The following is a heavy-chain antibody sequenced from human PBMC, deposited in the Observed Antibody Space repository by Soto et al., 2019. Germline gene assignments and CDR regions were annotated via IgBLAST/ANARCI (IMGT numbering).Heavy chain of an antibody. CDR3: ARGEQVNWFDP. Sequence: QVQLVQSGAEVKKPGSSVKVSCKASGGTFSSYTISWVRQAPGQGLEWMGRIIPILGIANYAQKFQGRVTITADKSTSTAYMELSSLRSEDTAVDYCARGEQVNWFDPWGQGTLVTVSS. CDR1: GGTFSSYT. V-gene: IGHV1-69*02. D-gene: IGHD3-16*01. CDR2: IIPILGIA. J-gene: IGHJ5*02.